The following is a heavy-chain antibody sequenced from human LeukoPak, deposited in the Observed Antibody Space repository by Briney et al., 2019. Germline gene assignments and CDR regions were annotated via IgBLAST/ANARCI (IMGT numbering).Heavy chain of an antibody. CDR1: GFTFSSYS. D-gene: IGHD4-23*01. CDR3: ARDPREGNFPYYYYYYMGV. Sequence: PGGSLRLSCAASGFTFSSYSMNWVRQAPGKGLEWVSSISSSSSYIYYADSVKGRFTISRDNAKNSLYLQMNSLRAEDTAVYYCARDPREGNFPYYYYYYMGVWGKGTTVTVSS. CDR2: ISSSSSYI. V-gene: IGHV3-21*01. J-gene: IGHJ6*03.